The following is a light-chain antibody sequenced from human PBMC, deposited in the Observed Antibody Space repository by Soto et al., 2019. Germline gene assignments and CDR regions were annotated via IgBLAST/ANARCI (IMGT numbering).Light chain of an antibody. CDR2: GAS. CDR3: QQCLTTPRT. CDR1: QTISTC. Sequence: DIQMTQFPSSLSASVGDRVTITCRASQTISTCLNWYQQKAGTAPKLLIYGASDLESGIPSRFSGSGSGTYFTITISSLQPEDFAIYYCQQCLTTPRTFGQGTRVEI. V-gene: IGKV1-39*01. J-gene: IGKJ1*01.